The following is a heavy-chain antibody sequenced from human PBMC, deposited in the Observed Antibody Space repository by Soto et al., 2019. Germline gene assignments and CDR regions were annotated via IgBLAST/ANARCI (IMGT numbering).Heavy chain of an antibody. D-gene: IGHD3-22*01. J-gene: IGHJ4*02. CDR3: ARQGLDYYDSKEETNFDY. Sequence: GGSLRLSCAASGFTFSSYAMHWVRQAPGKGLEWVAVISYDGSNKYYADSVKGRFTISRDNSKNTLYLQMNSLRAEDTAVYYCARQGLDYYDSKEETNFDYWGQGTLVTVSS. V-gene: IGHV3-30-3*01. CDR2: ISYDGSNK. CDR1: GFTFSSYA.